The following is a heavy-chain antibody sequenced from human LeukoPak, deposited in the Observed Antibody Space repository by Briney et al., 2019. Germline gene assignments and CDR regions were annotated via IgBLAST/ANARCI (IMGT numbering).Heavy chain of an antibody. CDR1: GFTFSNYL. CDR3: AKDRSSSLIAVVIKH. Sequence: PGGSLRPSCVASGFTFSNYLMNWVRQAPGKGLEWVSGISHSGSSIYYADSVKGRFTISKDFSKNTLFLQMNNLRAEDTAVYYCAKDRSSSLIAVVIKHWGQGTLVTVSS. D-gene: IGHD3-22*01. V-gene: IGHV3-23*01. CDR2: ISHSGSSI. J-gene: IGHJ4*02.